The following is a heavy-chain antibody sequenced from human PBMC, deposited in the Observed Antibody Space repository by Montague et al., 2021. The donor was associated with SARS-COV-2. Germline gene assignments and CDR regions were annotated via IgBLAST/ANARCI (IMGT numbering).Heavy chain of an antibody. J-gene: IGHJ5*02. Sequence: SETLSLTCRVSGDSISDHYGSWIRQSGGKGLEWIGRSYSRGGTNYNPSLKSRVTMSVDTSKKQSSLKLNSVTAADTAFYYCAIAGYSSNWDNWIDPGGQGTLVTVSS. CDR2: SYSRGGT. CDR1: GDSISDHY. V-gene: IGHV4-4*07. CDR3: AIAGYSSNWDNWIDP. D-gene: IGHD6-13*01.